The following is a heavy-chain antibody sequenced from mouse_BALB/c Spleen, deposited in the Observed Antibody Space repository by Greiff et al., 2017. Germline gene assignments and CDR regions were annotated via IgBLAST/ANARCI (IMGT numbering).Heavy chain of an antibody. D-gene: IGHD4-1*01. V-gene: IGHV1-31*01. J-gene: IGHJ2*01. CDR1: GYSFTGYY. CDR3: ARGSNWFDY. CDR2: INPYNGAT. Sequence: VQLQQSGPELVKPGASVKISCKASGYSFTGYYMHWVKQSHVKSLEWIGRINPYNGATSYNQNFKDKASLTVDKSSSTAYMELHSLTSEDSAVYYCARGSNWFDYWGQGTTLTVSS.